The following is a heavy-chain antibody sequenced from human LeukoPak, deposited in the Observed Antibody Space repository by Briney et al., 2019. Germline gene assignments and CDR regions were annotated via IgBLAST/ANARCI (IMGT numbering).Heavy chain of an antibody. CDR1: GGSFSGYY. D-gene: IGHD3-10*01. Sequence: PSETLSLTCAVYGGSFSGYYWSWIRQPPGKGLEWIGEINHSGSTSYNPSLKSRVTISVDTSKNQFSLKLSSVTAADTAVYYCARGPLNYGSGRNDYWGQGTLVTVPS. CDR3: ARGPLNYGSGRNDY. J-gene: IGHJ4*02. V-gene: IGHV4-34*01. CDR2: INHSGST.